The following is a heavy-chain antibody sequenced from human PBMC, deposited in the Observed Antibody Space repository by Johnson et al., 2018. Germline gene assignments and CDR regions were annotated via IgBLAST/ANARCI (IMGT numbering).Heavy chain of an antibody. V-gene: IGHV3-30-3*01. CDR1: GFIFSNYA. CDR2: ISYDGSNT. Sequence: VQLVESGGGVVEPGRSLRLSCAASGFIFSNYAMHWVRQAPGKGLEWVAVISYDGSNTYYADSVKGRFSISRDNSKNTLYLQRNSLRADDTAVYYCASATTVTTPFDYWGQGTLVTVSS. J-gene: IGHJ4*02. D-gene: IGHD4-17*01. CDR3: ASATTVTTPFDY.